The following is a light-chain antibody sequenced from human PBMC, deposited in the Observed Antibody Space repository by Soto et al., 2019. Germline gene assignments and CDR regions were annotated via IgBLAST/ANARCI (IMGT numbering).Light chain of an antibody. CDR2: AAS. CDR1: QSISSY. V-gene: IGKV1-39*01. J-gene: IGKJ3*01. CDR3: QQSYSTPFT. Sequence: DIQMTQSPSSLSASVGDRVTITCRASQSISSYLNWYQQKPGKAPKLLIYAASSLQSGVPSRFSGSGSGTDFTLTISSLPPEDFAIYYCQQSYSTPFTFGPGTKVDIK.